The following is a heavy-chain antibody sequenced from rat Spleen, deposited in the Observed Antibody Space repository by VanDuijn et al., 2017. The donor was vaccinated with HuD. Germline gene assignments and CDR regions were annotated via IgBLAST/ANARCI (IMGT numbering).Heavy chain of an antibody. CDR3: ARSEGRAFDN. CDR1: GYSITNNY. D-gene: IGHD1-11*01. V-gene: IGHV3-1*01. CDR2: ISYSGST. J-gene: IGHJ2*01. Sequence: QLQESGPGLVKPSQSLSLTCSVTGYSITNNYWGWIRKFPGNQMEWMAYISYSGSTGYNPSLKSRISISRDTSKNQFFLQLNSVTTEDTATYYCARSEGRAFDNWGQGVMVTVSS.